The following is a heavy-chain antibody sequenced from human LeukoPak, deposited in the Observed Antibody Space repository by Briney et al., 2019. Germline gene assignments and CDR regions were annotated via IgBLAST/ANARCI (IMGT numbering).Heavy chain of an antibody. Sequence: SETLSLTCAVYGGSFSGYYWSWIRQPPGKGLEWIGEINHSGSTNYTPSLKSRVTISVDTSKNQFSLKLSSVTAADTAVYYCARAPARLWYYYYGMDVWGQGTTVTVSS. D-gene: IGHD2-15*01. J-gene: IGHJ6*02. CDR3: ARAPARLWYYYYGMDV. V-gene: IGHV4-34*01. CDR1: GGSFSGYY. CDR2: INHSGST.